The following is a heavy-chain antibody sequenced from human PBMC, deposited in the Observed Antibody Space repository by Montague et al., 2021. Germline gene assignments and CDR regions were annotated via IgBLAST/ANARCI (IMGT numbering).Heavy chain of an antibody. J-gene: IGHJ5*01. Sequence: SLRLSCAASGITFDYYWVSWVRQAPGKGLEWVANINEDGSEKNYVDSVRGRLSISRDNTKNSLYLQMNSLRVEDTAVYYCARDRAAAGSWGHGTLVIVSS. CDR2: INEDGSEK. CDR1: GITFDYYW. CDR3: ARDRAAAGS. V-gene: IGHV3-7*01. D-gene: IGHD6-13*01.